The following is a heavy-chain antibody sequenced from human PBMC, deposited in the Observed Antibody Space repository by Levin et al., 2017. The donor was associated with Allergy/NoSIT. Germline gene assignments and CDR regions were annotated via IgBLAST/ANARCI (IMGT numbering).Heavy chain of an antibody. CDR1: GFSFSRFW. Sequence: GGSLRLSCATSGFSFSRFWMHWVRQAPGKGLEWVSRIDPDGRTTNYADSVKGRFTISRDNAKDTLFLQMSTLSAEDTAVYYCGRCIDYTNYGWSGTIDYWGQGVLFTVSS. CDR3: GRCIDYTNYGWSGTIDY. CDR2: IDPDGRTT. V-gene: IGHV3-74*01. D-gene: IGHD4-11*01. J-gene: IGHJ4*02.